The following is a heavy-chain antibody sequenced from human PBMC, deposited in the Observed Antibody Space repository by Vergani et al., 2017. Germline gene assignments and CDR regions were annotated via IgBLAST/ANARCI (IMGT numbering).Heavy chain of an antibody. J-gene: IGHJ6*03. D-gene: IGHD6-19*01. V-gene: IGHV3-23*03. CDR2: IYSGGSST. CDR1: GFTFSSYS. Sequence: EVQLVESGGGLVKPGGSLRLSCAASGFTFSSYSMSWVRQAPGKGLEWVAVIYSGGSSTYYADSVKGRVTISSDNSKNTLYLQMNSLRADDPAVYYCAKGAVTVNYYYYYYMDVWGKGTTVTVSS. CDR3: AKGAVTVNYYYYYYMDV.